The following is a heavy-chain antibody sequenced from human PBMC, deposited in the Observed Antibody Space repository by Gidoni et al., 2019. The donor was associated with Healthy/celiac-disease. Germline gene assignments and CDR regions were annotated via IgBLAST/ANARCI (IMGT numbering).Heavy chain of an antibody. Sequence: QVQLQESGPGLVKPSETLSLTCTVSGGSISSYYWSWIRQPPGKGLEWIGYIYYSGSTNYNPSLKSRVTISVDTSKNQFSLKLSSVTAADTAVYYCARPIYSNYKHDAFDIWGQGTMVTVSS. CDR2: IYYSGST. J-gene: IGHJ3*02. D-gene: IGHD4-4*01. CDR1: GGSISSYY. V-gene: IGHV4-59*01. CDR3: ARPIYSNYKHDAFDI.